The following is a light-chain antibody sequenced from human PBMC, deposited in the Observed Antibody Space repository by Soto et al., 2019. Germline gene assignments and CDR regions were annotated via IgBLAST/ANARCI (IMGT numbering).Light chain of an antibody. J-gene: IGLJ1*01. V-gene: IGLV2-14*03. CDR1: SSVVGGYNY. Sequence: QSALTQPASVSGSPGQSITISCTGTSSVVGGYNYVSWYQQHPGKAPKLMIYDVTTRPSGVSDRFSGSKSGNTASLTISGLQAEDEADYYCSSYTSSNTEVFGTGTKVTVL. CDR3: SSYTSSNTEV. CDR2: DVT.